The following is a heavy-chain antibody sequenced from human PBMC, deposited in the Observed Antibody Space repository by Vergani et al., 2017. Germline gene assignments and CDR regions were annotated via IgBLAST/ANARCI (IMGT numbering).Heavy chain of an antibody. V-gene: IGHV1-69*01. D-gene: IGHD3-10*01. CDR1: GGTFSSYA. CDR3: ASGYYYGSGSYYNPEDYYYGMDV. Sequence: QVQLVQSGAEVKKPGSSVKVSCKASGGTFSSYAISWVRQAPGQGLEWMGGIIPIFGTANYAQKFQGRVTITADESTSTAYMELSSLRSEDTAVYYCASGYYYGSGSYYNPEDYYYGMDVWGQGTTVTVSS. J-gene: IGHJ6*02. CDR2: IIPIFGTA.